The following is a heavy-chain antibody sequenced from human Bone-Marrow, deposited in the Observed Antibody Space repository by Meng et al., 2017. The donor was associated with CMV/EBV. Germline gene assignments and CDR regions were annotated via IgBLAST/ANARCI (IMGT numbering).Heavy chain of an antibody. V-gene: IGHV4-30-4*08. CDR2: IHYSGNT. CDR3: ARGSRGGSSSSNFGYYYYGMDV. Sequence: SETLSLTCTVSGGSINNHYWTWIRQPPGKGLEWIGYIHYSGNTYYNPSLRSRLTILIDTSENQFSLRLSSVTAADTAVYYCARGSRGGSSSSNFGYYYYGMDVWGQGTTVTVSS. D-gene: IGHD6-6*01. CDR1: GGSINNHY. J-gene: IGHJ6*02.